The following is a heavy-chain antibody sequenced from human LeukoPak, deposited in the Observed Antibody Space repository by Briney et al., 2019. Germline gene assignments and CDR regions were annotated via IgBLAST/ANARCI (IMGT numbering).Heavy chain of an antibody. V-gene: IGHV3-30*04. D-gene: IGHD1-1*01. CDR1: GFTFSGSA. CDR3: AKDQLIMMSGTTPFDY. Sequence: PGGSLRLSCAASGFTFSGSAMHWVRQASGKGLEWVAVIPYDGSNKYYADSVKGRFTISRDNSKNTLYLQMNSLRAEDTAVYYCAKDQLIMMSGTTPFDYWGQGTLVTVSS. CDR2: IPYDGSNK. J-gene: IGHJ4*02.